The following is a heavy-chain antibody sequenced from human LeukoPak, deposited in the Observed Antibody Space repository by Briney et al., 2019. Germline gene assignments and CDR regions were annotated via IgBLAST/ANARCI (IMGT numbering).Heavy chain of an antibody. V-gene: IGHV3-48*04. D-gene: IGHD3-16*02. CDR1: GFTFSGYA. CDR2: IRSSATII. CDR3: ARGGVVGGRLSV. Sequence: SGGSLRLSCAASGFTFSGYAMNWVRQAPGKGLEWISYIRSSATIIYYADSVRDRFTISRDNANNLLYLQIDSLRAEDTAVYFCARGGVVGGRLSVWGPGTLVTVSS. J-gene: IGHJ1*01.